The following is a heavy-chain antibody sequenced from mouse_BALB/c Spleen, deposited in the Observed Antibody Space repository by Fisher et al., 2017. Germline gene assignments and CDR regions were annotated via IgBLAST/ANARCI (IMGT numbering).Heavy chain of an antibody. Sequence: KFKGKATMTVDKSSSTAYMELARLTSEDSAIYYCAREGFHYYGFTDYWGQGTSVTVSS. J-gene: IGHJ4*01. D-gene: IGHD1-2*01. V-gene: IGHV1S137*01. CDR3: AREGFHYYGFTDY.